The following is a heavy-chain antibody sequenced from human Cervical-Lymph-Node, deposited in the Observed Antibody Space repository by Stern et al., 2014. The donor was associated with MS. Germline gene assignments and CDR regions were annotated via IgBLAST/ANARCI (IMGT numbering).Heavy chain of an antibody. CDR2: IYWDDDH. CDR3: GQYSVLAPPFDH. CDR1: GFSLKTSGVG. D-gene: IGHD2-15*01. Sequence: ESGPTLVQPTQTLTLTCTLSGFSLKTSGVGVGWIRQPPGKALEWLAIIYWDDDHRSSPSLISSLSITTDTSKTHLVLTMTNMAPVDTATYYCGQYSVLAPPFDHWGQGTLVIVSS. V-gene: IGHV2-5*02. J-gene: IGHJ4*02.